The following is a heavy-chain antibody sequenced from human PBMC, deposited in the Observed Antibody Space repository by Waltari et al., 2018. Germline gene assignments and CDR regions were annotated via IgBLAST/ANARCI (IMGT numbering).Heavy chain of an antibody. CDR3: ARVPHYYDYIWGSYRYTSSNWFDP. D-gene: IGHD3-16*02. V-gene: IGHV4-34*01. CDR2: INHSGST. Sequence: QVQLQQWGAGLLTPSETLSLTCAVYGGSFSGYYWSWIRQPPGQGLEWLGEINHSGSTNYNPSLKSRVTISVDTSKNQFSLKLSSVTAADTAVYYCARVPHYYDYIWGSYRYTSSNWFDPWGQGTLVTVSS. CDR1: GGSFSGYY. J-gene: IGHJ5*02.